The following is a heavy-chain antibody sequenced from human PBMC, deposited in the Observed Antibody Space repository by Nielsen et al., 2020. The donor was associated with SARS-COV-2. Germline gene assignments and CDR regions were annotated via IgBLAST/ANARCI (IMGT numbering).Heavy chain of an antibody. Sequence: SVKVSCKASGGTFSSYAISWVRQAPGQGPEWMGGIIPIFGTANYAQKFQGRVTITADESTSTAYMELSSLRSEDTAVYYCARWADVDTAMVNDAFDIWGQGTMVTVSS. D-gene: IGHD5-18*01. V-gene: IGHV1-69*13. CDR3: ARWADVDTAMVNDAFDI. CDR1: GGTFSSYA. J-gene: IGHJ3*02. CDR2: IIPIFGTA.